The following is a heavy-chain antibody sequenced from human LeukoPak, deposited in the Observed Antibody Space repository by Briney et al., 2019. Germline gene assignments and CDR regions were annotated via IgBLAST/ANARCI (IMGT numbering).Heavy chain of an antibody. J-gene: IGHJ4*02. V-gene: IGHV3-21*01. Sequence: GGSLRLSCAASGFSFSRYTMDWVRQAPGKGLEWVSSISSNGGYIYYADSVKGRFTISRDNSKNTLYLQMNSLRGEDTAIYYCARDLAARHFDYWGQGTLVTVSS. CDR3: ARDLAARHFDY. CDR2: ISSNGGYI. D-gene: IGHD6-6*01. CDR1: GFSFSRYT.